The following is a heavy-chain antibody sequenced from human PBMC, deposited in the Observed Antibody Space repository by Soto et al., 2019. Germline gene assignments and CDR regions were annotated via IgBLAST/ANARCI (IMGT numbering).Heavy chain of an antibody. CDR1: GGTFSSYA. CDR2: IIPIFGTA. D-gene: IGHD1-26*01. CDR3: ARAVQYSGSYSPLWYFDL. Sequence: ASVKVSCKASGGTFSSYAISWVRQAPGQGLEWMGEIIPIFGTANYAQKFQGRVTITADESTSTAYMELSSLRSEDTAVYYCARAVQYSGSYSPLWYFDLWGRGTLVTVSS. V-gene: IGHV1-69*13. J-gene: IGHJ2*01.